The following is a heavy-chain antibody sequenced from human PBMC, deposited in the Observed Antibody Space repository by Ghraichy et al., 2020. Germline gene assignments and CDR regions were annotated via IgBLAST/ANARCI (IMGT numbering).Heavy chain of an antibody. J-gene: IGHJ5*02. CDR2: IIANNGKT. Sequence: ASVKVSCKASGYTFTSYGISWVRQAPGQGLEWMGGIIANNGKTNDAQKFQGRVTMTTDTSTSTAYMELSSLRSDDTAVYYCAREQYQLLSWFDPWGQGTLVTVSS. CDR1: GYTFTSYG. V-gene: IGHV1-18*04. D-gene: IGHD2-2*01. CDR3: AREQYQLLSWFDP.